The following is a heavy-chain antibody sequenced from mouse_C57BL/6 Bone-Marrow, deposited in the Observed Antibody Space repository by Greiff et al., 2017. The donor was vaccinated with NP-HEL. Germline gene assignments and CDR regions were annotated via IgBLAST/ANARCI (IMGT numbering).Heavy chain of an antibody. CDR3: ARGYYGHDY. CDR2: IYPGSGST. D-gene: IGHD1-1*01. Sequence: QVHVKQPGAELVKPGASVKMSCKASGYTFTSYWITWVKQSPGQGLEWIGDIYPGSGSTNYNEKFKSKATLTVDTSSSTAYMQLSSLTSEDSAVYYCARGYYGHDYWGQGTTLTVSS. J-gene: IGHJ2*01. CDR1: GYTFTSYW. V-gene: IGHV1-55*01.